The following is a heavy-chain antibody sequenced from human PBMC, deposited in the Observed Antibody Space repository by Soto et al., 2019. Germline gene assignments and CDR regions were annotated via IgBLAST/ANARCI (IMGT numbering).Heavy chain of an antibody. CDR2: ISYDGSNK. CDR3: ARDSGSYYLHAFDI. CDR1: GFTFSSYA. D-gene: IGHD1-26*01. V-gene: IGHV3-30-3*01. J-gene: IGHJ3*02. Sequence: GGSLRLSCAASGFTFSSYAMHWVRQAPGKGLEWVAVISYDGSNKYYADSVKGRFTISRDNSKNTLYLQMNSLRAEDTAVYYCARDSGSYYLHAFDIWGQGTMVTVSS.